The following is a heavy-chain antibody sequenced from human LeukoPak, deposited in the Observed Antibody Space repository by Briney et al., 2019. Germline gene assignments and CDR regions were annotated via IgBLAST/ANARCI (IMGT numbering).Heavy chain of an antibody. D-gene: IGHD3-10*02. Sequence: GGSLTLSCEASGFSFISYEMNWVRQAPGKGREWLSYISYTGAKKYYAHSVKGRFTTSRDNAKNALYLQMNSLRAEDTAVYFCARVFVGENFDYWGQGTLVTVSS. CDR3: ARVFVGENFDY. CDR2: ISYTGAKK. V-gene: IGHV3-48*03. CDR1: GFSFISYE. J-gene: IGHJ4*02.